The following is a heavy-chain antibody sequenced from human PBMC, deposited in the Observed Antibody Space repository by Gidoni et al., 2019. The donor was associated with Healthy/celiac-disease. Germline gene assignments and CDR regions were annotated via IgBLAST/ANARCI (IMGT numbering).Heavy chain of an antibody. Sequence: EVQLVESGGGWVKPGGPLRLSCAASVFTFSNAWLSWVRQAPGKGLEWVGRIKRKTDGGTTDYAAPVKGRFTISRDDSKNTLYLQMNSLKTEDTAVYYCTTGFLWGQGTLVTVSS. CDR3: TTGFL. CDR1: VFTFSNAW. J-gene: IGHJ4*02. CDR2: IKRKTDGGTT. V-gene: IGHV3-15*01. D-gene: IGHD3-10*01.